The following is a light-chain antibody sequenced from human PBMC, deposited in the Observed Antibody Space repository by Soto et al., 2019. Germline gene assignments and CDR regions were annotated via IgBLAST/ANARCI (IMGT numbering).Light chain of an antibody. CDR2: GAS. CDR1: QSVASSS. CDR3: QHYGGSQGT. J-gene: IGKJ1*01. Sequence: EIMLTQSPGTVSLSPGERATLSCRASQSVASSSIAWYQQRLGQAPRLLIYGASNRATGIPDRFSGSGSGTDFTLTFSRLDPEDFAVYYCQHYGGSQGTFGQRTKVDIK. V-gene: IGKV3-20*01.